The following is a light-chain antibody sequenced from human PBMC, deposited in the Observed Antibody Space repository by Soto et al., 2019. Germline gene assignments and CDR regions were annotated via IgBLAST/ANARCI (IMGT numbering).Light chain of an antibody. CDR1: QNLGTLY. CDR2: SAS. J-gene: IGKJ1*01. Sequence: EIVLTQSPGTLSLFPGERGTLSCRARQNLGTLYLAWFQQKSAQAPRLLIYSASRRATGIRDRFTGSGSGTDFTLTINRVEPEDFAVYFCQQYAGSPRTFGQGTKVDIK. V-gene: IGKV3-20*01. CDR3: QQYAGSPRT.